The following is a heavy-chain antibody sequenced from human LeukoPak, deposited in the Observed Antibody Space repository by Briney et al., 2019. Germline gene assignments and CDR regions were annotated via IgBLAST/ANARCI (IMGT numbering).Heavy chain of an antibody. Sequence: GGSLRLSCAASGFTFSSYWMSWVRQAPGKGLEWVSAISGSGGSTYYADSVKGRFTISRDNSKNTLYLQMNSLRAEDTAVYYCAKGRRPGYYDSSGYVDYWGRGTLVTVSS. CDR1: GFTFSSYW. V-gene: IGHV3-23*01. J-gene: IGHJ4*02. CDR2: ISGSGGST. D-gene: IGHD3-22*01. CDR3: AKGRRPGYYDSSGYVDY.